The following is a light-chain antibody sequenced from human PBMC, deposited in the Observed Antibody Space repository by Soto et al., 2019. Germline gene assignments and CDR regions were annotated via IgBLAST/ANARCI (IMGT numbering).Light chain of an antibody. CDR2: RTS. V-gene: IGKV3-20*01. J-gene: IGKJ1*01. Sequence: EIVLTQSPGTLSLSPGERVTLSCGASQSVSSSYLAWYQQKPGQAPRLLIYRTSTRATGVPDRFSGSRSGTAFTLTISRLEPEDFATFYCLQYNSYPWTFGQGTKVEIK. CDR3: LQYNSYPWT. CDR1: QSVSSSY.